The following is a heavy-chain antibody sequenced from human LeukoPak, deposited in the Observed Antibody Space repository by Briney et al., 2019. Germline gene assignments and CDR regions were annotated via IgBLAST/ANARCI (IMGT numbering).Heavy chain of an antibody. Sequence: SETLSLTCTVSGGSISSYYWSWIRQPAGKGREGIGRIYTSGSTKHNPSLKSRVTMSADTSKNQFSLKVSSVTAADTAVYYCARGATGDYAFDIWGQGTMVTVSS. V-gene: IGHV4-4*07. J-gene: IGHJ3*02. CDR3: ARGATGDYAFDI. CDR1: GGSISSYY. D-gene: IGHD1-26*01. CDR2: IYTSGST.